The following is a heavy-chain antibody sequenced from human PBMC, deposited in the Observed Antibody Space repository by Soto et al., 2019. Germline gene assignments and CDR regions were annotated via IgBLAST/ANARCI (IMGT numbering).Heavy chain of an antibody. CDR3: ARLRVYYYDRGTSQLKLYYFDY. J-gene: IGHJ4*02. V-gene: IGHV4-34*01. D-gene: IGHD3-22*01. CDR2: INHSGST. CDR1: GGSFSGYY. Sequence: QVQLQQWGAGLLKPSETLSLTCAVYGGSFSGYYWSWIRQPPGKGLEWIGEINHSGSTNYNPSLKSRVTISVDTSKNQFSLKLSSVTAAVTAVYYCARLRVYYYDRGTSQLKLYYFDYWGQGTLVTVSS.